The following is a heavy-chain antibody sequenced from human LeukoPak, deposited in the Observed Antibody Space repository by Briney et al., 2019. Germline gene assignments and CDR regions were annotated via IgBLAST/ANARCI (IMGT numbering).Heavy chain of an antibody. D-gene: IGHD3-9*01. CDR3: ARVGDHFHWYLDL. CDR1: GFSVSLNY. Sequence: GGSLTLSCAASGFSVSLNYMNWARQAPGKGLEWVSILYSGSDTYYADSVKGRFTISRDSSKNMLFLHMNSLRAEDTAVYYCARVGDHFHWYLDLWGQGTMVTVSS. J-gene: IGHJ3*01. CDR2: LYSGSDT. V-gene: IGHV3-53*01.